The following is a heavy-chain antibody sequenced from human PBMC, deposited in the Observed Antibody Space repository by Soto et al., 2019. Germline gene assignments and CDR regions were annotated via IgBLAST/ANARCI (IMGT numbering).Heavy chain of an antibody. V-gene: IGHV2-26*01. CDR3: ARIPYYYDSSGYYYFDVYFDY. J-gene: IGHJ4*02. Sequence: QVTLKESGPVLVKPTETLTLTCTVSGFSLSNARMGVSCIRQPPGKALEWLAHLFSNDEKSYSTSLKSRLTISKDTSKSQVVLTMTNMDPVDTATYYCARIPYYYDSSGYYYFDVYFDYWGQGTLVTVSS. D-gene: IGHD3-22*01. CDR1: GFSLSNARMG. CDR2: LFSNDEK.